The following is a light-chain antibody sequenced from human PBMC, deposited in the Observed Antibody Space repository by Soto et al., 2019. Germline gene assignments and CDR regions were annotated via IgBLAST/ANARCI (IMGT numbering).Light chain of an antibody. CDR3: QQYNSYSWT. CDR2: KAS. J-gene: IGKJ1*01. V-gene: IGKV1-5*03. CDR1: QSISYW. Sequence: DIQMTQSPSTLSASVGDRVTITCRASQSISYWLAWYQQKPGKAPKLLIYKASSLESGVPSRFSGSGSGTEFTLTISSLQPDDVATYYYQQYNSYSWTFGQGTKVEIK.